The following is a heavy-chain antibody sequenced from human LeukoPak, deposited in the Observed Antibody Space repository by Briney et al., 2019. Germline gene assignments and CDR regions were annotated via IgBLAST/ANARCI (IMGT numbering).Heavy chain of an antibody. CDR3: AREGGYDYVWGSYRTPIFDY. Sequence: SETLSLTCTVSGGSISSYYWSWIRQPPGKGLEWIGYIYYSGSTNYNPSLKSRVTISVDTSKNQFSLKLSSVTAADTAVYYCAREGGYDYVWGSYRTPIFDYWGQGTLVTVSS. J-gene: IGHJ4*02. V-gene: IGHV4-59*12. CDR2: IYYSGST. D-gene: IGHD3-16*02. CDR1: GGSISSYY.